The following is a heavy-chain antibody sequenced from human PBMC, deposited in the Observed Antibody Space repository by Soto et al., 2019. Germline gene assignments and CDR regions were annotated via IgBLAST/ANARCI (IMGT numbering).Heavy chain of an antibody. CDR1: GSTFSSYA. J-gene: IGHJ6*02. Sequence: SVKGSCKASGSTFSSYAISWVRQAPGQGLDWMGGIIPIFGTANYAQKFQGRVTITADESTSTAYMELSSLRSEDTAVYYCARVQTTANPSPFYYYGMDVWGQGTTVTVSS. D-gene: IGHD4-17*01. V-gene: IGHV1-69*13. CDR2: IIPIFGTA. CDR3: ARVQTTANPSPFYYYGMDV.